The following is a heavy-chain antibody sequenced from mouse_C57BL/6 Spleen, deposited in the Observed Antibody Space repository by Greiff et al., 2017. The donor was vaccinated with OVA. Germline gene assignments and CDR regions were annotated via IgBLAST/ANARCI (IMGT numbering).Heavy chain of an antibody. Sequence: EVMLVESGGGLVQPGGSLSLSCAASGFTFTDYYMSWVRQPPGKALEWSGFIRNKANGYTTEYSASVKGRFTISRDNSQSILYLQMNALRAENSATCCCARYTVVEANIDYWGQGTTLAVSS. D-gene: IGHD1-1*01. CDR2: IRNKANGYTT. J-gene: IGHJ2*01. CDR3: ARYTVVEANIDY. V-gene: IGHV7-3*01. CDR1: GFTFTDYY.